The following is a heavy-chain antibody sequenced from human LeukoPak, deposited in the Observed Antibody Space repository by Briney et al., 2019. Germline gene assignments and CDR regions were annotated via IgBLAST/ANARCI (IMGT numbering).Heavy chain of an antibody. CDR3: ARIARVSPRKAQTDCSFDY. Sequence: PGGSLRLSCAASGFTFSNYWMTWVRQAPGKGLECVANIKQDGSEKYYVDSVKGRFTVSRDNAKKSLDLQMNSLRAEDTADYYCARIARVSPRKAQTDCSFDYWGQGTLATVTS. J-gene: IGHJ4*02. D-gene: IGHD2-21*01. CDR1: GFTFSNYW. CDR2: IKQDGSEK. V-gene: IGHV3-7*01.